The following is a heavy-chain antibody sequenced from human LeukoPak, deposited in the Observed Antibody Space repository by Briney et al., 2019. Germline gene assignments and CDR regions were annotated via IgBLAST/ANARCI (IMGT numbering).Heavy chain of an antibody. V-gene: IGHV4-59*01. D-gene: IGHD7-27*01. CDR2: VYYSGST. CDR1: GDFITAYY. Sequence: PSETLSLTCTVSGDFITAYYWSWIRQPPGKGLEWIGYVYYSGSTEYNPSLRSRVTISLEMSKHQFTLNLSSVTAADTAVYYCATNTGTVFDYWGQGALVTVSS. CDR3: ATNTGTVFDY. J-gene: IGHJ4*02.